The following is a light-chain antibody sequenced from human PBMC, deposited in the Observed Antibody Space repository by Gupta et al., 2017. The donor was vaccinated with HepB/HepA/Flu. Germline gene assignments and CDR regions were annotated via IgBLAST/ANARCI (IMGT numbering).Light chain of an antibody. Sequence: EIVFTQSPGTLSLSPGERATLSCRASQSVTSAYLAWYQQKPGQAPRLLIYGASSRATGIPDRFRGSGSGTDFTLTVSRMEPEDFAVYYCQQRHSSPWTFGQESKVEIK. CDR2: GAS. J-gene: IGKJ1*01. CDR3: QQRHSSPWT. V-gene: IGKV3-20*01. CDR1: QSVTSAY.